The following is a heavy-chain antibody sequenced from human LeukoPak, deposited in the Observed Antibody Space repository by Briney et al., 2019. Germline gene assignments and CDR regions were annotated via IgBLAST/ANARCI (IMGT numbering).Heavy chain of an antibody. CDR1: GFTFSTYN. CDR3: ARYPADTAMWIN. V-gene: IGHV3-7*01. CDR2: IKQDGSEK. Sequence: GGSLRLSCAASGFTFSTYNMNWVRQAPGKGLEWVANIKQDGSEKYYVDSVKGRFTISRDNAKNSLYLQMNSLRAEDTAAYYCARYPADTAMWINWGQGTLVTVSS. J-gene: IGHJ4*02. D-gene: IGHD5-18*01.